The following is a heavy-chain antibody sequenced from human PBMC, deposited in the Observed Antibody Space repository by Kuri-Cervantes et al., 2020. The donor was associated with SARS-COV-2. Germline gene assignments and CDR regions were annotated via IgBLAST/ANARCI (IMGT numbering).Heavy chain of an antibody. D-gene: IGHD3/OR15-3a*01. J-gene: IGHJ4*02. CDR3: ARGFWTGFLFDS. CDR1: GFSVTSGSYY. V-gene: IGHV4-61*01. CDR2: IYYGGST. Sequence: GSLRLSCSVSGFSVTSGSYYWSWLRQSPGKGLEWIGYIYYGGSTTYNPALKSRATISIDMTNNQFFLNLKGASAADTAVYYCARGFWTGFLFDSWGQGSLVTVSS.